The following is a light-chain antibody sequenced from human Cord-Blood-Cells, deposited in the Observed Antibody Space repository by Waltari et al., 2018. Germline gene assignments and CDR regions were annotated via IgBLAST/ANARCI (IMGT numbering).Light chain of an antibody. J-gene: IGKJ2*01. Sequence: DIQMTQILSSLSASVRDRVTITCRASQSISSYLNWYQQKPGKAPKLLIYAASSLQSGVPSRFSGSGSGTDFTLTISSLQPEDFATYYCQQSYSTPYTFGQGTKLEIK. CDR2: AAS. CDR3: QQSYSTPYT. CDR1: QSISSY. V-gene: IGKV1-39*01.